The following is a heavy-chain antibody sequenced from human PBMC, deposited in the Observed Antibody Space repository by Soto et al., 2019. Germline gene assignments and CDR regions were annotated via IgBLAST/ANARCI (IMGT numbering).Heavy chain of an antibody. CDR2: ISYDGTKK. V-gene: IGHV3-30-3*01. D-gene: IGHD2-2*02. J-gene: IGHJ4*02. CDR1: GFTFSSYA. CDR3: AHTQGIVLVPAAIWY. Sequence: GGSLRLSCAASGFTFSSYAVYWVRQAPGRGLEWVALISYDGTKKYYADSVKGRFTISRDNSKNTLYLQMNSLRAEDTAVYYCAHTQGIVLVPAAIWYWGQGTLVTVSS.